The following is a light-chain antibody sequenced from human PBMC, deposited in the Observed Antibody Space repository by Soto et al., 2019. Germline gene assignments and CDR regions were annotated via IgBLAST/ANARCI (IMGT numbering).Light chain of an antibody. CDR2: DVS. V-gene: IGLV2-14*01. CDR1: SSDVGGYNY. J-gene: IGLJ3*02. CDR3: SSYTSSSTWV. Sequence: QSVLTQPASVSGYPGQSSTISCTGTSSDVGGYNYVSWYQQHPGKAPKLMIYDVSNRPSGVSNRFSGSKSGNTASLTISGLHAEYEADYYCSSYTSSSTWVFGGRTKLTVL.